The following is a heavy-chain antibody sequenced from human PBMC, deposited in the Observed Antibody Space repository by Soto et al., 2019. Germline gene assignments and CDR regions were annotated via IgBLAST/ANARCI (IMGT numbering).Heavy chain of an antibody. J-gene: IGHJ2*01. Sequence: QVQLVQSGAEVGKPGASVKVSCKASGYTFTSYDINWVRQASGQGLEWMGWMNPNSGNTGSAQRFQGRLTMTRNTSINTAYMELTSLTSEDAAVYYCARVHTVTTYFDVWGCGTLVAVSS. CDR1: GYTFTSYD. CDR2: MNPNSGNT. D-gene: IGHD4-17*01. CDR3: ARVHTVTTYFDV. V-gene: IGHV1-8*01.